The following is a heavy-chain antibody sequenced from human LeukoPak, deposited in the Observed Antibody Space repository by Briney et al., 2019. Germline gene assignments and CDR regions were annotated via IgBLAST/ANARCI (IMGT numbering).Heavy chain of an antibody. Sequence: GGSLRLSCAASGFTVSSNDMSWVRQAPGKGLEWVSVIYTGGGTYYADSVKGRFTISRDNSKNTQYLQMNSLRAEDTAVYYCAKVSEEDCSSTSCYTNYYYCYMDVWGKGTTVTVSS. CDR1: GFTVSSND. D-gene: IGHD2-2*02. CDR3: AKVSEEDCSSTSCYTNYYYCYMDV. J-gene: IGHJ6*03. V-gene: IGHV3-66*01. CDR2: IYTGGGT.